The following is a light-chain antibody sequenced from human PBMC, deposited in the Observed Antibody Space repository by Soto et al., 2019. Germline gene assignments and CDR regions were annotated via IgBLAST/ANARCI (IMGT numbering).Light chain of an antibody. CDR2: SAS. V-gene: IGKV3-20*01. Sequence: EIVLTQSPGTLSLSPGERATLSCRASQSVSISSLAWYQQKPGQAPRLLIYSASSRATGIPDRFSGSGSGTDFTLTSRLEPEDFAVYYCQQYGSSSYTFGQGTNLEIK. CDR1: QSVSISS. J-gene: IGKJ2*01. CDR3: QQYGSSSYT.